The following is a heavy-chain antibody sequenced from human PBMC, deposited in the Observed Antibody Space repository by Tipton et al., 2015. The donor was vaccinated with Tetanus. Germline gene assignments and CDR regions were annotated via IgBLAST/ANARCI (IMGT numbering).Heavy chain of an antibody. J-gene: IGHJ6*02. CDR2: VYHSGST. V-gene: IGHV4-61*01. CDR3: ARDHGITWGGMGYYYGMDV. CDR1: GGSVSRSSHY. D-gene: IGHD3-16*01. Sequence: TLSLTCTVSGGSVSRSSHYWTWIRQPPGKELEWVGYVYHSGSTNYHPSLKSRVTISVDTAKNQFSLNLRSVITADTAVYYCARDHGITWGGMGYYYGMDVWGQGTTVTVSS.